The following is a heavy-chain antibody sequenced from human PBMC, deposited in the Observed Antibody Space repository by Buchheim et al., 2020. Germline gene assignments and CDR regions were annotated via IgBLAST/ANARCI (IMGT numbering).Heavy chain of an antibody. Sequence: QVQLVESGGGVVQPGRSLRLSCAASGFTFSSYGMHWVRQAPGKGLEWIASISYIANTYYNPSLRTRVSIFVDTSKNQVSLRLHRVTAADTAVYYCARHMENSMIRGYYYGMDVWGRGTT. J-gene: IGHJ6*02. CDR1: GFTFSSYG. V-gene: IGHV3-33*01. D-gene: IGHD3-10*01. CDR2: ISYIANT. CDR3: ARHMENSMIRGYYYGMDV.